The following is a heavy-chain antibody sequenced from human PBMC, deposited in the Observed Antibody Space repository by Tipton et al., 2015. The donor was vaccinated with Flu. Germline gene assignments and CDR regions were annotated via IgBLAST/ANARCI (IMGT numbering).Heavy chain of an antibody. D-gene: IGHD6-6*01. CDR3: ARDGMGIAARRDYYYMDV. Sequence: TLSLTCTVSGGSISSSSYYWSWIRQPPGKGLEWIGYIYYSGSTNYNPSLKSRVTISVDTSKNQFSLKLSSVTAADTAVYYCARDGMGIAARRDYYYMDVWGKGTTVTVSS. V-gene: IGHV4-61*01. CDR1: GGSISSSSYY. CDR2: IYYSGST. J-gene: IGHJ6*03.